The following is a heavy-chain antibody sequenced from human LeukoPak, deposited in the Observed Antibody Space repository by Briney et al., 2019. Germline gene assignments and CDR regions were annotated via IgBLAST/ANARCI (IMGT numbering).Heavy chain of an antibody. D-gene: IGHD3-3*01. V-gene: IGHV3-30-3*01. CDR1: GFTFSNYA. J-gene: IGHJ6*02. Sequence: GRSLRLSCVASGFTFSNYARHWVRQAPGKGLEGVAVVSYDGYSQYYADSVKGRFTISRDNSKNTLYLQMNSLRAEDTAVYYCARPASHDYDFWSGYYNEMDVWGQGTTVTVSS. CDR2: VSYDGYSQ. CDR3: ARPASHDYDFWSGYYNEMDV.